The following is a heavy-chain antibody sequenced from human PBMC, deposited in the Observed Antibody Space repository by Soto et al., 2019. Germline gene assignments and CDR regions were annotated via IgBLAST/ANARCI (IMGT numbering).Heavy chain of an antibody. CDR2: ISAYNGNA. CDR1: GYTFTSYG. Sequence: ASVKVSCKASGYTFTSYGISWVRQAPGQGLEWMGWISAYNGNANYAQKLQGRVTMTTDTSTSTAYMELRSLRSDDTAVYYCARVEYVVVPAAIAPGYYYYMDVWGKGTTVTVSS. V-gene: IGHV1-18*01. J-gene: IGHJ6*03. D-gene: IGHD2-2*01. CDR3: ARVEYVVVPAAIAPGYYYYMDV.